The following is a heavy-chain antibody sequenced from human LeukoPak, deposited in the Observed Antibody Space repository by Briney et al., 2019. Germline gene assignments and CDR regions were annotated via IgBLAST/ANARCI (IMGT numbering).Heavy chain of an antibody. Sequence: SESLSLTCTVSGASISDYYWSWIRQSPGKGLEWIGYIFYSGSTNDNPSLKSRVTMSVDTSKNQVSLKLNSVTAADTAVYYCARGAGYSTLEVDYWGQGTLVTVSS. V-gene: IGHV4-59*08. CDR2: IFYSGST. J-gene: IGHJ4*02. D-gene: IGHD3-22*01. CDR1: GASISDYY. CDR3: ARGAGYSTLEVDY.